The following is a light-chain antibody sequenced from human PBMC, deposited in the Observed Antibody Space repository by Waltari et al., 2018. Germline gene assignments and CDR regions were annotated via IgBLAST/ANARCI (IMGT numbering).Light chain of an antibody. Sequence: QAVLTQPASLSASPGASASLTCTLRSDINVATYKIYWYQQRPGSPPQFLVKYRSDSSNERGSGVPSRCSGSRDTSANAVILLISGLQSEDEADYYCMILHNNAVVFGGGTTLTVL. CDR3: MILHNNAVV. CDR2: YRSDSSN. V-gene: IGLV5-45*01. CDR1: SDINVATYK. J-gene: IGLJ3*02.